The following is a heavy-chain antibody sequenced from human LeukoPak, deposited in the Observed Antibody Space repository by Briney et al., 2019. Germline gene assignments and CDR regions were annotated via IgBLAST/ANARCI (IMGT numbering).Heavy chain of an antibody. D-gene: IGHD3-10*01. CDR3: ARELGRMGFGELLSY. V-gene: IGHV4-38-2*02. J-gene: IGHJ4*02. CDR2: IYHSGST. Sequence: SETLSLTCAVSGYSISSGYYWGWIRQPPGKGLEWIGSIYHSGSTYYNPSLKSRVTISVDTSKNQFSLKLSSVTAADTAVYYCARELGRMGFGELLSYWGQGTLVTVSS. CDR1: GYSISSGYY.